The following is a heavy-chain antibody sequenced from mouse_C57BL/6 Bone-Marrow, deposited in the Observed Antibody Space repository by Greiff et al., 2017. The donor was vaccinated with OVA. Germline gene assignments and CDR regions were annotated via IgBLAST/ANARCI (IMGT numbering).Heavy chain of an antibody. CDR1: GYTFTDYE. Sequence: QVQLQQSGAELVRPGASVTLSCKASGYTFTDYEMHWVKQTPVHGLEWIGAIDPETGGTAYNQKFKGKAILTADKSSSTAYMELRSLTSEDSAVYYCTRSYIYYGSSIDYWGQGTTLTVSS. J-gene: IGHJ2*01. D-gene: IGHD2-1*01. CDR2: IDPETGGT. V-gene: IGHV1-15*01. CDR3: TRSYIYYGSSIDY.